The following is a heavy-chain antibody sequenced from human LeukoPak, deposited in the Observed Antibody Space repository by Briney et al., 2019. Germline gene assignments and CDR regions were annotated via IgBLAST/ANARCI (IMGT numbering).Heavy chain of an antibody. J-gene: IGHJ3*02. CDR1: GGSIIVAAYS. V-gene: IGHV4-30-2*01. D-gene: IGHD4-23*01. Sequence: SQTLSLTCAVSGGSIIVAAYSWSWIRQPPGKGLEWVAYIYHTGRTYSNPSLKSRVTVSVDRSKNHFSLKLSSVTAADTAVYYCARGYGDNSGAFDIWGQGAMVTVSS. CDR2: IYHTGRT. CDR3: ARGYGDNSGAFDI.